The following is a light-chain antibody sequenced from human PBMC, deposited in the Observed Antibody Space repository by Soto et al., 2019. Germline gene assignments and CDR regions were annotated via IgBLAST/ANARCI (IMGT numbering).Light chain of an antibody. V-gene: IGKV3-20*01. J-gene: IGKJ1*01. CDR2: GAS. CDR3: QQYGSSPWT. CDR1: QSVSSSY. Sequence: EIVLTQSPGTLSLSPGERATLSCRASQSVSSSYLAWYQQKPGQAPRRLIYGASSRATGIPDRFSGSGSGTDFTLTSSRLEPEDFAVYYCQQYGSSPWTFGQGTKVEIK.